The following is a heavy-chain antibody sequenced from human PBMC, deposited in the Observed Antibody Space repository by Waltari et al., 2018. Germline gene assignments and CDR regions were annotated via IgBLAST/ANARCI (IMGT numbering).Heavy chain of an antibody. CDR3: ATESTYGFDA. Sequence: QVQLRESGPGLVKASETLSLTCSVSGGSVRSSGYSWNWVRQPPGKGLEWIGNIKNRGTNANPALKSRLVISRDTSKNVFSLELTSVTAADTAVYFCATESTYGFDAWGQGILVTVSS. D-gene: IGHD3-10*01. CDR2: IKNRGT. J-gene: IGHJ5*02. V-gene: IGHV4-30-4*07. CDR1: GGSVRSSGYS.